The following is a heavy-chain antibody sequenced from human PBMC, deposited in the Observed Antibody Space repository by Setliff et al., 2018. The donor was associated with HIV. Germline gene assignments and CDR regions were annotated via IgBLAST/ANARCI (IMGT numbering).Heavy chain of an antibody. D-gene: IGHD3-3*01. CDR1: GGSFSGYY. Sequence: SETLSLTCAVYGGSFSGYYRTWIRQPPGKGLEWIGEINHSGSANYKSSLSSRVTISVDTSKNQFSLRLTAVTAADTAVYYCARFFGAVDYWGQGTLVTVSS. J-gene: IGHJ4*02. V-gene: IGHV4-34*01. CDR3: ARFFGAVDY. CDR2: INHSGSA.